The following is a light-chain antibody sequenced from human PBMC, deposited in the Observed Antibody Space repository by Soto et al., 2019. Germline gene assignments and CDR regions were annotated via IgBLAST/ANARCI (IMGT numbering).Light chain of an antibody. V-gene: IGKV3-15*01. CDR1: QRVSNN. J-gene: IGKJ5*01. Sequence: EIVMTQSPATLSVSPGERVTHSCRDSQRVSNNFVWYQQKPGQAPTLLRYGSSLRATGIQARFSGSGSGTEFTLSISSLQYEDFEVYYYQQHNNWPPITFGQGTRLEIK. CDR3: QQHNNWPPIT. CDR2: GSS.